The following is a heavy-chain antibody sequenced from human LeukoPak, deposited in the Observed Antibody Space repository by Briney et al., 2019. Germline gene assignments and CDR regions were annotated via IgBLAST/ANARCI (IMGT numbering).Heavy chain of an antibody. Sequence: SETLSLTCTVSGGSISSYYWSWIRQPAGKGLEWIGRIYTSGSTNYNPSLKSRVTMSVDTSKNQFSLKLSSVTAADTAVYYCARDQYDSSGNAWFDPWGQGTLVTVSS. CDR1: GGSISSYY. CDR2: IYTSGST. V-gene: IGHV4-4*07. D-gene: IGHD3-22*01. CDR3: ARDQYDSSGNAWFDP. J-gene: IGHJ5*02.